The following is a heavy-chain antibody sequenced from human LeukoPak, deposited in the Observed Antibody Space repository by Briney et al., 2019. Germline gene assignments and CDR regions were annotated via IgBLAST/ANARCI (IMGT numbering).Heavy chain of an antibody. CDR2: IGSNSVPT. Sequence: PGGSLRLSCAASGFTFSSYSMNWVRQAPGKGLEWVSGIGSNSVPTVYADSVKGRFTISRDNSKSMLYLQMDSLRVEDTAVYYRAKHCSGYCNTASEKRFDPWGQGTLVTVSS. CDR3: AKHCSGYCNTASEKRFDP. CDR1: GFTFSSYS. V-gene: IGHV3-23*01. J-gene: IGHJ5*02. D-gene: IGHD2-2*03.